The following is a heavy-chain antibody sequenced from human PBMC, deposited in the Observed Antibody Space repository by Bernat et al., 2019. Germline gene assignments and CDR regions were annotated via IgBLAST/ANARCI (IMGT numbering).Heavy chain of an antibody. CDR1: GFTFSKTW. J-gene: IGHJ4*02. CDR2: IKSQADGGTT. Sequence: EVQLVESGGGLVKPGGSLRLSCGASGFTFSKTWVNWVRQAPGKGLEWVARIKSQADGGTTDYAAPVKGRFTISRDDSKTTLFLLMKSLKTEDTAVYFCGTGPFTYFDYWGQGTLVTVAS. CDR3: GTGPFTYFDY. D-gene: IGHD3-16*01. V-gene: IGHV3-15*01.